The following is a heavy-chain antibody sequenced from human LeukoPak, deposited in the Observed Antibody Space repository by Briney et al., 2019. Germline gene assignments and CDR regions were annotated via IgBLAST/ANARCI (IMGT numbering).Heavy chain of an antibody. CDR3: ARLDRSGYEMGGTWFDP. CDR1: GASIRSSY. J-gene: IGHJ5*02. CDR2: IYYTGST. Sequence: PSETLSLTCTVSGASIRSSYWSWLRQPPGKGLEWTGYIYYTGSTNSNPSLKSRVTVSVDTSMNQFSLKLSSMTAADTAVYYCARLDRSGYEMGGTWFDPWGQGTLVTVSS. V-gene: IGHV4-59*08. D-gene: IGHD3-22*01.